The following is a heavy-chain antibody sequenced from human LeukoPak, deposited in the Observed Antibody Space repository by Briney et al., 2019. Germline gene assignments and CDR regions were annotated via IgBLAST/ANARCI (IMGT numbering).Heavy chain of an antibody. CDR3: ARQSSSWELYFDY. D-gene: IGHD6-13*01. V-gene: IGHV4-59*08. CDR1: GGSISSYY. CDR2: IYYSGST. Sequence: SETLSLTCTVSGGSISSYYWSWIRQPPGKGLEWIGYIYYSGSTNYTPSLKSRVTISVDTSKNQFSLKLSSVTAAGTAVYYCARQSSSWELYFDYWGQGTLVTVSS. J-gene: IGHJ4*02.